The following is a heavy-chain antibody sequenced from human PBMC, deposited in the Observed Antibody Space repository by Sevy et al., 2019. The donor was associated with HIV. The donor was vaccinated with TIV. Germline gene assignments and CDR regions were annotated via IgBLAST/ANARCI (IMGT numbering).Heavy chain of an antibody. CDR3: PSPGTTLGDAFDI. D-gene: IGHD1-1*01. V-gene: IGHV5-51*01. J-gene: IGHJ3*02. CDR2: IYPGDSDT. CDR1: GYSFTSYW. Sequence: GESLKISCKGSGYSFTSYWIGWVRQMPGKGLEWMGIIYPGDSDTRYSPSFQGQVTISADKSISTAYLQWSSLKASDTAMYYCPSPGTTLGDAFDIWGQGTMVTVSS.